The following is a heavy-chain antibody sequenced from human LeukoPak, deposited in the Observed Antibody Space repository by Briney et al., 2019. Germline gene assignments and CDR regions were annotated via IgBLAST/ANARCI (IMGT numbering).Heavy chain of an antibody. J-gene: IGHJ4*02. V-gene: IGHV1-18*01. CDR3: ARDGPDHGDYVNFDY. Sequence: ASVKVSCKASGYTFTNYGITWVRQAPGQGLEWMGWISAYNGKTNYAQKLQGRVTMTTDTSTSTAYMELRSLRSDDTAVYYCARDGPDHGDYVNFDYWGQGTLVTVSS. D-gene: IGHD4-17*01. CDR2: ISAYNGKT. CDR1: GYTFTNYG.